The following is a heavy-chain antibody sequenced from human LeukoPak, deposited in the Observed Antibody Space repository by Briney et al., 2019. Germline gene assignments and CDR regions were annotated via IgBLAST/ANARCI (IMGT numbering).Heavy chain of an antibody. J-gene: IGHJ6*02. V-gene: IGHV1-69*13. CDR3: ARAPKSLQYYYGMDV. CDR2: IIPIFGTA. CDR1: GGTFSSYA. Sequence: SVKVSCKASGGTFSSYAISWVRQAPGQGLEWMGGIIPIFGTANYAQRFQGRVTITADESTSTAYMELSSLRSEDTAVYYCARAPKSLQYYYGMDVWGQGTTVTVSS. D-gene: IGHD3-10*01.